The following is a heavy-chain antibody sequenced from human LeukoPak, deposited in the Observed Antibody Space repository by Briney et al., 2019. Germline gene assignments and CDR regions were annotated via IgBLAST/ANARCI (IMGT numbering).Heavy chain of an antibody. D-gene: IGHD2-15*01. CDR1: GYSISSGYY. CDR2: IYHSGST. V-gene: IGHV4-38-2*01. J-gene: IGHJ4*02. Sequence: PSETLSLTCAVSGYSISSGYYWGWIRKPPGKGLEWIGSIYHSGSTYYNPSLKSRVTISVDTSKNQFSLKLSSVTAADAAVYYCARAGYCSGGSCSYFYYFDYWGQGTLVTVSS. CDR3: ARAGYCSGGSCSYFYYFDY.